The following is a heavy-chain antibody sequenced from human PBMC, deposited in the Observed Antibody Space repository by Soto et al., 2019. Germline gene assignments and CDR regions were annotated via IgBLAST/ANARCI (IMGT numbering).Heavy chain of an antibody. J-gene: IGHJ6*02. CDR3: TRVSYLVRGFNHIPYGMDV. CDR2: ISGYTGNT. Sequence: VQVVQSGTEVKKPGASVKVSCKTSGYTFISYGISWVRQAPGQGLEWLGWISGYTGNTDYAQKFQDRVTMTTDTSTTTAYMELRSLRSDVTAVYYCTRVSYLVRGFNHIPYGMDVWGQGTTVTVSS. CDR1: GYTFISYG. V-gene: IGHV1-18*01. D-gene: IGHD3-10*01.